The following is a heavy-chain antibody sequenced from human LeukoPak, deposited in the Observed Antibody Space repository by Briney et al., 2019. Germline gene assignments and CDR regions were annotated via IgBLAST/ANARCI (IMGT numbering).Heavy chain of an antibody. J-gene: IGHJ3*02. V-gene: IGHV3-23*01. CDR1: GFTFSSYA. D-gene: IGHD6-19*01. CDR3: AAQWLVLGAFDI. Sequence: PGGSLRLSCAASGFTFSSYAMSWVRQAPGKGLEWASAISGSGGSTYYADSVKGRFTISRDNSKNTLYLQMNSLRAEDTAVYYCAAQWLVLGAFDIWGQGTMVTVSS. CDR2: ISGSGGST.